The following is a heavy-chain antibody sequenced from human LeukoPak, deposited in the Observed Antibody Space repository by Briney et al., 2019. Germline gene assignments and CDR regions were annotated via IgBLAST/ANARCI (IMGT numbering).Heavy chain of an antibody. V-gene: IGHV1-8*03. Sequence: ASVKVSCKASGYTFTSYGISWVRQAPGQGLEWMGWMNPNSGNTGYAQKFQGRVTITRNTSISTAYMELSSLRSEDTAVYYCARGVLVDIVVVPAAIYSGDAFDIWGQGTMVTVSS. CDR3: ARGVLVDIVVVPAAIYSGDAFDI. CDR1: GYTFTSYG. J-gene: IGHJ3*02. CDR2: MNPNSGNT. D-gene: IGHD2-2*01.